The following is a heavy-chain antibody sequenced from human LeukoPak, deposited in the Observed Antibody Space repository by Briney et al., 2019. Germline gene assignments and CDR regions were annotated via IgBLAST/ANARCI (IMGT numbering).Heavy chain of an antibody. Sequence: SETLSLTRAVYGVSFSGYYWSWLRQPPGTGLEWIGEINHSGSTNYNPSLKSRVTISVDTSKNQFSLKLSSVTAADTAVYYCARRVRAVAAGYWGQGTLVTVSS. CDR3: ARRVRAVAAGY. D-gene: IGHD6-19*01. CDR1: GVSFSGYY. CDR2: INHSGST. J-gene: IGHJ4*02. V-gene: IGHV4-34*01.